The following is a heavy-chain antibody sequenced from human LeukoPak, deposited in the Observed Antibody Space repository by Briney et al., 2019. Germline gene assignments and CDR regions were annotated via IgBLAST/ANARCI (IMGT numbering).Heavy chain of an antibody. CDR2: INYGGST. Sequence: PSETLSLTCAVYGGSFSGYYWSWIRQPPGKGLEWIGNINYGGSTYYNPSLNSRVTISLDTSKNQFSLKLTSVTAADTAVYYCARRLDCSSTICHRWFDPWGQGTLVTVSS. J-gene: IGHJ5*02. CDR3: ARRLDCSSTICHRWFDP. D-gene: IGHD2-2*01. CDR1: GGSFSGYY. V-gene: IGHV4-34*01.